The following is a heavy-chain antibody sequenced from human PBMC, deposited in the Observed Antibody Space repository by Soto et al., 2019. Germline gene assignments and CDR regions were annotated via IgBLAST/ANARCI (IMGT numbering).Heavy chain of an antibody. D-gene: IGHD3-22*01. CDR2: IYDTGNT. Sequence: GGSLSLSCAASCFTDTNNYMCWVRQAPGKGLEWVSVIYDTGNTYYADSVKGRFSISRDHSKNTVFLQMSSLRVEDTAVYFCARVVDYYDPYYYYGMDVWGQGT. J-gene: IGHJ6*02. CDR1: CFTDTNNY. CDR3: ARVVDYYDPYYYYGMDV. V-gene: IGHV3-66*01.